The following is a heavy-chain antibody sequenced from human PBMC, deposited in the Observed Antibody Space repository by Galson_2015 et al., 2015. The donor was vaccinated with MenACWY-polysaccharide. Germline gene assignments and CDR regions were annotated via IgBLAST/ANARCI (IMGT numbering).Heavy chain of an antibody. CDR3: ARLNSLGSSKNLVFEN. Sequence: QYGAEVTKPGESLKISCQGSGYNFGSYWITWVRQMPGKGLEWMGSVYPGDSDAKYSPSFQGQVTFSVDKSISTAFLHWSSLKASDSAIYYCARLNSLGSSKNLVFENWGQGTLVTVSS. V-gene: IGHV5-51*03. CDR1: GYNFGSYW. D-gene: IGHD1-26*01. J-gene: IGHJ4*02. CDR2: VYPGDSDA.